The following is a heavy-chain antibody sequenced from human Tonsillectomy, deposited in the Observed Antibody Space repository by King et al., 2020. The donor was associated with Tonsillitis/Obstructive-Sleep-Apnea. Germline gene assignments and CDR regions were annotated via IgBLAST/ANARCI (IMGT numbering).Heavy chain of an antibody. CDR1: GGSVSSSSYY. CDR3: ARQKGGTGDPIDY. V-gene: IGHV4-39*01. Sequence: QLQESGPRLVKPSETLSLTCSVSGGSVSSSSYYWGWIRQPPGKGLEWIGSISYIWRTYYNPSLKSRVTISEDTSKNQFSLQLNSVTAADTAVYYCARQKGGTGDPIDYWGQGTLVTVSS. J-gene: IGHJ4*02. D-gene: IGHD7-27*01. CDR2: ISYIWRT.